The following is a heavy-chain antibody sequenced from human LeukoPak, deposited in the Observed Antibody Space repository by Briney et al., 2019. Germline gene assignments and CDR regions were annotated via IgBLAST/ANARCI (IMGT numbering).Heavy chain of an antibody. CDR2: IYYSGST. CDR1: GGSISSYY. V-gene: IGHV4-59*08. D-gene: IGHD6-13*01. J-gene: IGHJ5*02. Sequence: SETLSLTCTVSGGSISSYYWSWIRPPPGKGLEWIGYIYYSGSTNYNPSLKSRVTISVDTSKNQFSLKLSSVTAADTAVYYCARLFSSSWYWFDPWGQGTLVTVSS. CDR3: ARLFSSSWYWFDP.